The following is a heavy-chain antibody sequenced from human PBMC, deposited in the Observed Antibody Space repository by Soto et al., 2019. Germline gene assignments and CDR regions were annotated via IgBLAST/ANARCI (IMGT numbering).Heavy chain of an antibody. CDR1: GYSFTSHY. Sequence: ASVKVSCKAIGYSFTSHYMHWVRQAPGQGLEWMGTIYPGGVNIGYAQKFKGRVTMTKDTSTSTAYMELNSLTSEDTAVYYCARVSPHCGGDCYDWGQGTLVTVSS. V-gene: IGHV1-46*03. CDR3: ARVSPHCGGDCYD. CDR2: IYPGGVNI. J-gene: IGHJ4*02. D-gene: IGHD2-21*02.